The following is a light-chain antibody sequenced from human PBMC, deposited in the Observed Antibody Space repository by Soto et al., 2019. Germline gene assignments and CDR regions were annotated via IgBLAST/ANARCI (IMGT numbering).Light chain of an antibody. J-gene: IGKJ1*01. CDR2: EVS. Sequence: DNVMTQTPLSLSVTPGQPTSISCKSSQSLLHSVGKTYLYWYLQKSGQPPQLLIYEVSTRFSGVSDRFSGSGSATDFTLKISRVEAENVGVYCCMQSLELPWTVGQGTKVDIK. CDR3: MQSLELPWT. V-gene: IGKV2D-29*01. CDR1: QSLLHSVGKTY.